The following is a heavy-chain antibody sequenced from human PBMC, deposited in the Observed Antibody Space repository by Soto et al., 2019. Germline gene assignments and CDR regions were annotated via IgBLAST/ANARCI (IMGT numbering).Heavy chain of an antibody. CDR3: AVVDSTGNWSDP. J-gene: IGHJ5*02. CDR2: MYYGGTT. D-gene: IGHD3-22*01. Sequence: QLQLQESGPGLVKPSETLSLTCTVSGGSISSSDFYWGWLRQPPGKGLDFIGSMYYGGTTYYNPSLKNRITISVDTSKNQFSLKLISVTAADTAVYYCAVVDSTGNWSDPWGQGALVTVSS. CDR1: GGSISSSDFY. V-gene: IGHV4-39*01.